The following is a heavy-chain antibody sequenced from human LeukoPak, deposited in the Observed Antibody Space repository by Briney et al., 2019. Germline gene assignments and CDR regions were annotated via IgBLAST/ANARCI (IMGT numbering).Heavy chain of an antibody. CDR1: GYRFSSYW. CDR3: ARTDPGYGLSWFDP. CDR2: IYPGNSDT. Sequence: GESLKISCKGSGYRFSSYWIGWVRQMPGKGLEWMGIIYPGNSDTRYSPSFQGQVTISADKSISTAYLQWSSLKASDTAMYYCARTDPGYGLSWFDPWGQGTLVTVSS. V-gene: IGHV5-51*01. J-gene: IGHJ5*02. D-gene: IGHD5-18*01.